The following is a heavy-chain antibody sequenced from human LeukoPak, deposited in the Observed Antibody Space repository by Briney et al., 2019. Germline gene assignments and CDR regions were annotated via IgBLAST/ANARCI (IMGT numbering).Heavy chain of an antibody. V-gene: IGHV1-8*01. CDR3: ARVRDYGDYDY. Sequence: ASVKVSCKASGCTFTSYDINWVRQATGQGLEWMGWMNPNSGNTGYAQKFQGRVTITRDTSASTAYMELSSLRSEDTAVYYCARVRDYGDYDYWGQGTLVTVSS. J-gene: IGHJ4*02. CDR2: MNPNSGNT. D-gene: IGHD4-17*01. CDR1: GCTFTSYD.